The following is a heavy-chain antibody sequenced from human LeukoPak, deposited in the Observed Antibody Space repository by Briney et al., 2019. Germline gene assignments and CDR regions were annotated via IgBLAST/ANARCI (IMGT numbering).Heavy chain of an antibody. CDR3: ARANSSAWHNFDF. CDR2: ISYDGSN. V-gene: IGHV3-30-3*01. Sequence: PGRSLRLSCAASGFTFSIYAMHWGRQAPGKGLEWGAVISYDGSNYYADSVKGRFTISRDNSRDTLYLEMNSLRAEDRAVYYCARANSSAWHNFDFWGQGTLVTVSS. D-gene: IGHD6-19*01. J-gene: IGHJ4*02. CDR1: GFTFSIYA.